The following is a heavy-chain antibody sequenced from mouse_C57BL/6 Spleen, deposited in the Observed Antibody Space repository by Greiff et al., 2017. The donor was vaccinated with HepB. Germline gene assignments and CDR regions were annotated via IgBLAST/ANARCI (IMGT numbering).Heavy chain of an antibody. CDR1: GFTFSSYA. D-gene: IGHD2-5*01. J-gene: IGHJ3*01. V-gene: IGHV5-4*01. CDR3: ARERAYYSNYEAWFAY. CDR2: ISDGGSYT. Sequence: EVQGVESGGGLVKPGGSLKLSCAASGFTFSSYAMSWVRQTPEKRLEWVATISDGGSYTYYPDNVKGRFTISRDNAKNNLYLQMSHLKSEDTAMYYCARERAYYSNYEAWFAYWGQGTLVTVSA.